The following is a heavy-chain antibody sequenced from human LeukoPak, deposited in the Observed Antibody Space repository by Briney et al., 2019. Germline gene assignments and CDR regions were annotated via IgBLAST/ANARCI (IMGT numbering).Heavy chain of an antibody. CDR1: GGSFSGYY. Sequence: SETLSLTCAVYGGSFSGYYWSWIRQPPGKGLEWIGEINHSGSTNYNPSLKSRVTISVDTSKNQFSLKLSSVTAADTAVYYCARATYPSGMDVWGQGTTVTVSS. J-gene: IGHJ6*02. V-gene: IGHV4-34*01. CDR2: INHSGST. CDR3: ARATYPSGMDV.